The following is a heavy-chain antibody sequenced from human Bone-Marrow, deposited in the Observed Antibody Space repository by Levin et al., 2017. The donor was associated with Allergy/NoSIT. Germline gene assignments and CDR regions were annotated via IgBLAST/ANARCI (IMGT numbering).Heavy chain of an antibody. CDR3: ARKTTVTTGGSSVFDP. D-gene: IGHD4-11*01. V-gene: IGHV1-69*13. Sequence: SVKVSCKASGGTFSSYAISWVRQAPGQGLEWMGGIIPIFGTANYAQKFQGRVTITADESTSTAYMELSSLRSEDTAVYYCARKTTVTTGGSSVFDPWGQGTLVTVSS. CDR1: GGTFSSYA. J-gene: IGHJ5*02. CDR2: IIPIFGTA.